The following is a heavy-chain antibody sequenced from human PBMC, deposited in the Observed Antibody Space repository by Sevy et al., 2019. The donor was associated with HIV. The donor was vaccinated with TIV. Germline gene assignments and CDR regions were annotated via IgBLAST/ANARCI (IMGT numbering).Heavy chain of an antibody. D-gene: IGHD6-13*01. J-gene: IGHJ3*02. V-gene: IGHV1-69*06. CDR3: ARVFHQRANSSSWYLGDAFDI. CDR2: IIPIFGTA. Sequence: ASVKVSCKASGGTFSSYAISWVRQAPGQGLEWMGGIIPIFGTAKYAQKFQGRVTITADKSTSTAYMELSSLISEDTAVYYCARVFHQRANSSSWYLGDAFDIWGQGTMVTVSS. CDR1: GGTFSSYA.